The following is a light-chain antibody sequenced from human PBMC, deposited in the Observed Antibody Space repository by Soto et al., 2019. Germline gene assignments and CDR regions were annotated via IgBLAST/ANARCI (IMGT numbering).Light chain of an antibody. CDR1: QSVSSN. CDR2: GAS. J-gene: IGKJ5*01. V-gene: IGKV3D-15*01. Sequence: EIVMTQSPATLSVSPGERATLSCRASQSVSSNLAWYQQKPGQAPRLLIYGASSRATGIPDRFSGSGSGTDFTLTISRLQSEDFVVYYCQQYNSWPPITFGQGTRLEIK. CDR3: QQYNSWPPIT.